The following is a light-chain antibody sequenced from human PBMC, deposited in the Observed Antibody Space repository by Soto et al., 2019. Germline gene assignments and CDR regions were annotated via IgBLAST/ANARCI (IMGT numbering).Light chain of an antibody. CDR1: SSDVGNF. CDR2: DVS. Sequence: QSVLTQPASVSGSPGQSITISCTGTSSDVGNFVSWYRQHPGKAPKLMIYDVSSRPSGISDRFSGSKSGNTASLTISGLQSEDEADYYCCIYTGTTYTGVFGGGTKLTVL. CDR3: CIYTGTTYTGV. V-gene: IGLV2-14*01. J-gene: IGLJ3*02.